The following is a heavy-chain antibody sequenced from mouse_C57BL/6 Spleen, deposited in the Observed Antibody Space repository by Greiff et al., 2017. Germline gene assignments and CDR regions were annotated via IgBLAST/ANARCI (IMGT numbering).Heavy chain of an antibody. CDR1: GYTFTSYW. J-gene: IGHJ4*01. V-gene: IGHV1-52*01. D-gene: IGHD2-5*01. CDR2: IDPSDSET. Sequence: VQLQQSGAELVRPGSSVKLSCKASGYTFTSYWMHWVKQRPIQGLEWIGNIDPSDSETHYNQKFKDKATLTVDKSSSTAYMQLSSLTSEDSAVYYCALAYYSNYVHAMDYCGQGTSVTVSS. CDR3: ALAYYSNYVHAMDY.